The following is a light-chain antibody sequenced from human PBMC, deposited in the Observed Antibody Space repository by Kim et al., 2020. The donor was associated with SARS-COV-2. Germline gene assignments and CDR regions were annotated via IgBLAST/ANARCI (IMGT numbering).Light chain of an antibody. CDR3: QQYNNYT. V-gene: IGKV1-5*03. J-gene: IGKJ2*01. Sequence: DIQMTQSPSTLSASVGDRVTITCRASQSISSWLAWYQQKPGKAPKLLIYKASSLESGVPSRFSGSGSGTEFTLTISSLQPDDFATYYCQQYNNYTFGQGTKLEI. CDR1: QSISSW. CDR2: KAS.